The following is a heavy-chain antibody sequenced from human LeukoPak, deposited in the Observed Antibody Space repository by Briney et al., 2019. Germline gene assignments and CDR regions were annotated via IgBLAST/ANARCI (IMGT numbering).Heavy chain of an antibody. V-gene: IGHV1-18*01. CDR2: ISAYNGNT. Sequence: ASVKVSCKASGYTFTSYGISWVRQAPGQGLEWMGWISAYNGNTNYAQKLQGRVTITRDTSASTAYMELSSLRSEDTAVYYCARPMAVAGFDYWGQGTLVTVSS. CDR1: GYTFTSYG. CDR3: ARPMAVAGFDY. D-gene: IGHD6-19*01. J-gene: IGHJ4*02.